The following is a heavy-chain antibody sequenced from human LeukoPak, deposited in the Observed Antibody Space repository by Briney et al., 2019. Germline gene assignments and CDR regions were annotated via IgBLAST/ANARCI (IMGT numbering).Heavy chain of an antibody. J-gene: IGHJ4*02. CDR1: GGSISSYY. Sequence: PSETLSLTCTVSGGSISSYYWRWLRQPPGKGLEWIGDIYYSGSTNYDPSLKSRVTISVDTSKNQFSLKLSSVTAADTAVYYCGRSLPAATDLFDYWGQGTLVTVSS. V-gene: IGHV4-59*08. D-gene: IGHD2-2*01. CDR3: GRSLPAATDLFDY. CDR2: IYYSGST.